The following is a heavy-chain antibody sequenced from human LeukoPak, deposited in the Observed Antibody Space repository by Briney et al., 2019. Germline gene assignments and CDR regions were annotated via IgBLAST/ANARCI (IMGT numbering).Heavy chain of an antibody. J-gene: IGHJ3*02. Sequence: SETLSLTCTVSGGSISSNSYYWGWIRQPPGKGLDWIGSIYNSGSTYYNPSLKSRVTISVDTSKNQFPLKLRSVTAADTAVYYCAREYFTAFDNWGQGTMVTVSS. V-gene: IGHV4-39*06. D-gene: IGHD3-9*01. CDR1: GGSISSNSYY. CDR2: IYNSGST. CDR3: AREYFTAFDN.